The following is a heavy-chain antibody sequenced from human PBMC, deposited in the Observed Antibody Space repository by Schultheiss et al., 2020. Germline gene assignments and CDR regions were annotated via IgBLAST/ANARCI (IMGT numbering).Heavy chain of an antibody. Sequence: SETLSLTCSVSGGVISGSSHYWGWVRQSPGKGLECIGFIHYDGTTFNNPSFESRLTISVETSKNQFSLKLYSVTAADSALYYCARVIPTDYKSGPFDYWGQGTLVTVSS. J-gene: IGHJ4*02. CDR3: ARVIPTDYKSGPFDY. CDR2: IHYDGTT. V-gene: IGHV4-39*01. D-gene: IGHD4/OR15-4a*01. CDR1: GGVISGSSHY.